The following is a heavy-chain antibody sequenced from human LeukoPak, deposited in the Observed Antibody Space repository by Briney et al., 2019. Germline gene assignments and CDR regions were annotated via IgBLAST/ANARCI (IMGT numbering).Heavy chain of an antibody. D-gene: IGHD5-12*01. CDR3: ARGNSGYVYAFDI. V-gene: IGHV4-59*01. CDR2: IYSSGST. CDR1: GGSISSYH. Sequence: SETLSLTCTVSGGSISSYHWRWIRQPPGKGLQWIGFIYSSGSTNYNPSLKSRVTISLDTSKNQFSLRVSSVTSADTAVYYFARGNSGYVYAFDIWGQGTMVTVSS. J-gene: IGHJ3*02.